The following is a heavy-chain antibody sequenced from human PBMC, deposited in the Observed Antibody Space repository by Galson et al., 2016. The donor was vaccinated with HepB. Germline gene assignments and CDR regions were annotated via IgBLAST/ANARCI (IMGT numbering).Heavy chain of an antibody. J-gene: IGHJ4*02. CDR1: GGSISTYY. CDR2: IHYSGST. D-gene: IGHD5-12*01. V-gene: IGHV4-59*12. CDR3: ARAPDSGFDVYGWSH. Sequence: SETLSLTCTVSGGSISTYYWSWIRQPPGKSLEWIGYIHYSGSTNCNPSLKTRVTISVDTSQNQFSLNLRSVTAADTATYYCARAPDSGFDVYGWSHRGQGALATVSS.